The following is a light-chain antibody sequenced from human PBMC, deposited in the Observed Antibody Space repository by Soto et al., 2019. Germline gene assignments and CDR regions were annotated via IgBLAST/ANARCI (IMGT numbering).Light chain of an antibody. Sequence: QSVLTQPASVSGSPGQSITISCTGTSSDVGSYNLVSWYQQHPGKAPKLMIYEGSKRPSGVSNRFSGSKSGNTASLTISGLQAEDEADYYCCSYAGSSTLWYVVFGGGTKLTVL. CDR2: EGS. J-gene: IGLJ2*01. CDR3: CSYAGSSTLWYVV. CDR1: SSDVGSYNL. V-gene: IGLV2-23*01.